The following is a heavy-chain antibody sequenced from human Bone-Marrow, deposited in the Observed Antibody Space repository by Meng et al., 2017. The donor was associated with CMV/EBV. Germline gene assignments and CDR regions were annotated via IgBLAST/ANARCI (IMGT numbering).Heavy chain of an antibody. D-gene: IGHD3-9*01. Sequence: ASVKVSCKASGYTFTGYYMHWVRQAPGQGLEWMGWINPNSGGTNYAQKFQGRVTMTRDTSISTAYMELSRLRSDDTAVYYCARVGYDILTGYPADAFDIWGQGTMVTVSS. CDR3: ARVGYDILTGYPADAFDI. CDR2: INPNSGGT. CDR1: GYTFTGYY. J-gene: IGHJ3*02. V-gene: IGHV1-2*02.